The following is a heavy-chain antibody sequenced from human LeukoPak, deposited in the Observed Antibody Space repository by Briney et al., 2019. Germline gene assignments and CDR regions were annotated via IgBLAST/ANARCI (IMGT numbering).Heavy chain of an antibody. CDR2: IKQDGSKK. D-gene: IGHD5-24*01. J-gene: IGHJ4*02. Sequence: GGSLRLSCAASGFTFSSYAITWVRQAPGKGLEWVANIKQDGSKKSYVDSVKGRFTISRDNAKNSLYLQMNSLRAEDTAKYYCTRVGYIDEGIDYWGQGTLVTVSS. V-gene: IGHV3-7*04. CDR3: TRVGYIDEGIDY. CDR1: GFTFSSYA.